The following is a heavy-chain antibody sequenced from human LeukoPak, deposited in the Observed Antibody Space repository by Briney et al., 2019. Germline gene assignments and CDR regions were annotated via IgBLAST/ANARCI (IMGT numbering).Heavy chain of an antibody. J-gene: IGHJ4*02. D-gene: IGHD4-17*01. CDR2: ISGSGAKT. Sequence: PGASLRLSCAASGFTFSSYGMSWVRQAPGKGLEWVSAISGSGAKTFYADSVKGRFTISRDNSKNTLYLQMNSLRAEDTAVYYCAKDHGDYSFDYWGQGTLATVSS. V-gene: IGHV3-23*01. CDR1: GFTFSSYG. CDR3: AKDHGDYSFDY.